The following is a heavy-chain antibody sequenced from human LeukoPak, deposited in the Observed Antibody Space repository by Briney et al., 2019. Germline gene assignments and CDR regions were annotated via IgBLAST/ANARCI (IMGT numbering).Heavy chain of an antibody. J-gene: IGHJ4*02. V-gene: IGHV4-34*01. Sequence: SGTLSLTCAVYGGSLSGYYWSWIRQPPGKGLEWIGEINHSGRTNSNPSLKSRVTISVDTSKNQLSLNPGSVTAADTAVYYCARGNHWNWDYWGQGTLVTVSS. D-gene: IGHD1-7*01. CDR2: INHSGRT. CDR3: ARGNHWNWDY. CDR1: GGSLSGYY.